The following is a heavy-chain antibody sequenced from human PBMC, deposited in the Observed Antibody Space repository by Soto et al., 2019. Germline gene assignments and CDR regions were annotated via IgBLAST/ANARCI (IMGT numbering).Heavy chain of an antibody. V-gene: IGHV1-18*01. CDR3: AREYGGSGSYFKRWWFDP. CDR1: GYTFSSYG. J-gene: IGHJ5*02. D-gene: IGHD3-10*01. CDR2: ISAYNGNT. Sequence: GASVKVSCKASGYTFSSYGISWVRQAPGQGLEWMGGISAYNGNTNYAQKLQGRVTMTTDTSTSTAYMELRSLRSDDTAVYYCAREYGGSGSYFKRWWFDPWGQGTLVTVS.